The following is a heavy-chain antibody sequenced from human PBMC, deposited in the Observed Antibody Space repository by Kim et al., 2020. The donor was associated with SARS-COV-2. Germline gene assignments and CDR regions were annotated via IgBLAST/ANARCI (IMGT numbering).Heavy chain of an antibody. J-gene: IGHJ6*02. CDR2: INAGNGNT. Sequence: ASVKVSCKASGYTFTSYAMHWVRQAPGQRLEWMGWINAGNGNTKYSQKFQGRVTITRDTSASTAYMELSSLRSEDTAVYYCASCLHGYSYGKHPPDYGMDVWGQGTTVTVSS. CDR3: ASCLHGYSYGKHPPDYGMDV. CDR1: GYTFTSYA. D-gene: IGHD5-18*01. V-gene: IGHV1-3*01.